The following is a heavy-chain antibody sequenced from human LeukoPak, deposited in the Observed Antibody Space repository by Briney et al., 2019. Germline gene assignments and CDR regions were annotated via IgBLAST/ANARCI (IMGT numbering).Heavy chain of an antibody. CDR3: AGPHSSSSEEDAFDI. V-gene: IGHV3-33*01. Sequence: GGSLRLSCAASGFTFSSYGMHWVRQAPGKGLEWVAVIWYDGSNKYYADSVKGRFTISRDNSKNTLYLQMNSLRAEDTAVYYCAGPHSSSSEEDAFDIWGQGTMVTVSS. D-gene: IGHD6-6*01. CDR1: GFTFSSYG. CDR2: IWYDGSNK. J-gene: IGHJ3*02.